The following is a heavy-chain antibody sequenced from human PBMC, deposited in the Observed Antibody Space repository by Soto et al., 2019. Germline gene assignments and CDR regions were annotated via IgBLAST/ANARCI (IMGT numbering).Heavy chain of an antibody. CDR1: GGTFSSYA. V-gene: IGHV1-69*06. Sequence: SVKVSCKASGGTFSSYAISWVRQAPGQGLEWMGGIIPIFGTANYAQKFQGRVTITADKSTSTAYTELSSLRSEDTAVYYCASAFLSGPNNWFDPWGQGTLVTVSS. J-gene: IGHJ5*02. D-gene: IGHD3-3*01. CDR3: ASAFLSGPNNWFDP. CDR2: IIPIFGTA.